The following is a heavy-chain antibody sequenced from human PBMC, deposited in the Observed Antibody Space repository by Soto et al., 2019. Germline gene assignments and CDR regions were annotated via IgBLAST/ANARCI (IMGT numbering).Heavy chain of an antibody. CDR3: ATDYMRGVDY. CDR1: GYSFISYG. D-gene: IGHD3-10*01. V-gene: IGHV1-3*01. Sequence: QVQLVQSGAEVKKPGASVKVSCKASGYSFISYGIHWVRQAPGQRLEWMGWINGGDGNTNYSQRFQGRVTLIRDTSAGTSYMELSSLRSEDTAVYYCATDYMRGVDYWGQGTVVTVSS. J-gene: IGHJ4*02. CDR2: INGGDGNT.